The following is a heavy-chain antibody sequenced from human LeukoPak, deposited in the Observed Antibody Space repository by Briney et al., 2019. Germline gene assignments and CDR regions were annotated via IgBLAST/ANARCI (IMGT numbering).Heavy chain of an antibody. CDR1: GFTFSDYT. Sequence: GGSLRLSCAASGFTFSDYTINWVRQAPGKGLEWVSSISTSSSYIYYADSVKGRFTISRDNAKNSLYLQMNSLRAEDTAVYYCAREPSNYGDHYFDYWGQGTLVIVSS. CDR3: AREPSNYGDHYFDY. CDR2: ISTSSSYI. J-gene: IGHJ4*02. D-gene: IGHD4-17*01. V-gene: IGHV3-21*01.